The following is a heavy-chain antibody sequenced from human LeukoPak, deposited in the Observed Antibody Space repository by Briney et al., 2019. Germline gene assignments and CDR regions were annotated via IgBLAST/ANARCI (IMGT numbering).Heavy chain of an antibody. Sequence: PSETLSLTCTVSGGSISSGDYYWSWIRQPPGKGLEWIGYIYYSGSTYYNPSLKSRVTISVDMSKNQFSLKLSSVTAADTAVYYCARASSPTVVTPAFDPWGQGTLVTVSS. CDR2: IYYSGST. V-gene: IGHV4-30-4*01. J-gene: IGHJ5*02. D-gene: IGHD4-23*01. CDR1: GGSISSGDYY. CDR3: ARASSPTVVTPAFDP.